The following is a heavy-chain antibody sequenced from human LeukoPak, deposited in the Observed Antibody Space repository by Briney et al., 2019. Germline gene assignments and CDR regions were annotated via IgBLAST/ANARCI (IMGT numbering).Heavy chain of an antibody. CDR3: ASIGRPYSGSLQFDY. J-gene: IGHJ4*02. Sequence: ASVKVSCKASGGTFSSYAISWVRQAPGQGLEWMGRIIPILGIANYAQKFQGRVTITADKSTSTAYMELSSLRSEDTAVYYCASIGRPYSGSLQFDYWGQGTLVTVSS. V-gene: IGHV1-69*04. D-gene: IGHD6-13*01. CDR1: GGTFSSYA. CDR2: IIPILGIA.